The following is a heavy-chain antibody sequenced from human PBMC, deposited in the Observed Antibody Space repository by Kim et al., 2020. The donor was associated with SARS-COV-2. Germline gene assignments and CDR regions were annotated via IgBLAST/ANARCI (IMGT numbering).Heavy chain of an antibody. CDR3: ARAGAWSSPGGV. CDR1: GGSINSGGYY. D-gene: IGHD6-13*01. J-gene: IGHJ4*02. CDR2: IYYSGTT. Sequence: SETLSLTCTVSGGSINSGGYYWSWIRQHPGKGLEWIGYIYYSGTTHYNPSLKSRVTISIDTSKNQFSLKLTSVTAADTAVYYCARAGAWSSPGGVWGQGTLVTVSS. V-gene: IGHV4-31*03.